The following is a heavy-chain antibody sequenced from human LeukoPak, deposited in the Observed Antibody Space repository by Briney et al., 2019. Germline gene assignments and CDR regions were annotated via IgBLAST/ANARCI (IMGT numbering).Heavy chain of an antibody. Sequence: PSQTLFLTCTVSGGSISSGGYYWSWIRQHPGKGLEWIGYIYYSGSTYYNPSLKSRVTISVDTSKNQFSLKLSSVTAADTAVYYCARDARRYYDSSGYYRYFDYWGQGTLVTVSS. D-gene: IGHD3-22*01. CDR3: ARDARRYYDSSGYYRYFDY. CDR1: GGSISSGGYY. V-gene: IGHV4-31*03. CDR2: IYYSGST. J-gene: IGHJ4*02.